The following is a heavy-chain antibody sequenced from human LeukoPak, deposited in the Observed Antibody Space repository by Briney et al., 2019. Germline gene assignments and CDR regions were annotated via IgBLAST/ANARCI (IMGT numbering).Heavy chain of an antibody. V-gene: IGHV3-23*01. CDR3: AKGGTTWIPPYNNWFDP. CDR2: ILDSGYST. J-gene: IGHJ5*02. CDR1: GFTFSSYA. D-gene: IGHD5-18*01. Sequence: GGSLRLSCAASGFTFSSYAMSWVRQAPGKGLEWVSGILDSGYSTYYANSVKGRFTISRDNSNNTLYLQMNSLRAEDTAVHYCAKGGTTWIPPYNNWFDPWGQGTLVTVSS.